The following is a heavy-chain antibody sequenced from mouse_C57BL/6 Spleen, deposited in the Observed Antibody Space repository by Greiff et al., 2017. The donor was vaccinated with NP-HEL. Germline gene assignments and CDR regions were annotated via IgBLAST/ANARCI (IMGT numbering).Heavy chain of an antibody. V-gene: IGHV1-55*01. Sequence: QVQLQQPGAELVKPGASVKMSCKASGYTFTSYWITWVKQRPGQGLEWIGDIYPGSGSTNYNEKFKSKATLTVDTSSSTAYMQLSSLTSEDSAVYYCARGIYDGYSPFAYWGQGTLVTVSA. CDR3: ARGIYDGYSPFAY. D-gene: IGHD2-3*01. CDR2: IYPGSGST. J-gene: IGHJ3*01. CDR1: GYTFTSYW.